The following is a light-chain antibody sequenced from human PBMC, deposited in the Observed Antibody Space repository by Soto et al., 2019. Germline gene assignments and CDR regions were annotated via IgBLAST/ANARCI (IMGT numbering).Light chain of an antibody. CDR2: WAS. CDR1: QSVLYSPNNKNS. Sequence: DIVMTQSPDSLAVSLGERATINCKSSQSVLYSPNNKNSLAGYQQKPGQPPKLFIYWASIRESGVPDRFSGSGSGTVFNCTISSLQAYDEAVYYCPQYYRTPPTFGQGTKVEI. CDR3: PQYYRTPPT. V-gene: IGKV4-1*01. J-gene: IGKJ1*01.